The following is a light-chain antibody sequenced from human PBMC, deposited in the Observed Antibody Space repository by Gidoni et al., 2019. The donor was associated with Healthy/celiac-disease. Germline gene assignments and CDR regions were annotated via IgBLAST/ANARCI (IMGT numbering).Light chain of an antibody. V-gene: IGKV1-39*01. CDR1: QSISSY. CDR2: AAS. Sequence: IHITQSPSSLSASVGDRVTITCRASQSISSYLNWYKQKPGKAPKLLIYAASSLQSGVPSRVSGSGSGIDFTITISSLQPEDFATYYCRQSYSTPRTFGQGTKLEIK. CDR3: RQSYSTPRT. J-gene: IGKJ2*01.